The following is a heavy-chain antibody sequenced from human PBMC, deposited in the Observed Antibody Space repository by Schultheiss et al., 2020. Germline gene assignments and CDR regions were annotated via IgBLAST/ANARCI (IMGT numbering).Heavy chain of an antibody. CDR2: ISGSGGST. V-gene: IGHV3-23*01. D-gene: IGHD4-11*01. J-gene: IGHJ4*02. Sequence: GGSLRLSCAASGFTFSSYAMSWVRQAPGKGLEWVSAISGSGGSTYYADSVKGRFTISTDNSKNTLYLQMNSLRAEDTAVYYCAKARGASSNWYFDYWGQGTLVTVSS. CDR3: AKARGASSNWYFDY. CDR1: GFTFSSYA.